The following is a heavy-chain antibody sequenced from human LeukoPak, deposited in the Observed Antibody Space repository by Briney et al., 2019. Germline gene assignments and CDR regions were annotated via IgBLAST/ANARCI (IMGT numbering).Heavy chain of an antibody. Sequence: SVKVSCKASGGIFSSYAISWVRQAPGQGLEWMGRIIPILGIANYAQKFQGRVTITADKSTSTAYMELSSLRSEDTAVYYCASRNTAMPHYYYGMDVWGQGTTVTVSS. V-gene: IGHV1-69*04. J-gene: IGHJ6*02. D-gene: IGHD5-18*01. CDR1: GGIFSSYA. CDR2: IIPILGIA. CDR3: ASRNTAMPHYYYGMDV.